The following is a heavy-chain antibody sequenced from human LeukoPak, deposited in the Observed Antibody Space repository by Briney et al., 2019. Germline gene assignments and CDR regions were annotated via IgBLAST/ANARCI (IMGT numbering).Heavy chain of an antibody. Sequence: GGSLRLSCAASGFTFSTFAMHWVRQAPGKGLEWVAVISFDGSNKNYADSVKGRFTISRDNSKNTLYLQMNSLRAEDTALYYCARSQGSGSYYPLDYWGQGTLVTVSS. V-gene: IGHV3-30-3*01. J-gene: IGHJ4*02. D-gene: IGHD3-10*01. CDR2: ISFDGSNK. CDR1: GFTFSTFA. CDR3: ARSQGSGSYYPLDY.